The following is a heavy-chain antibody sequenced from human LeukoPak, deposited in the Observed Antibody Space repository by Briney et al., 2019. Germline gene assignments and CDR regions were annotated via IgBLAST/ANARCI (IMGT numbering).Heavy chain of an antibody. CDR2: ISGSSGGT. Sequence: GGSLTLSCAVSILTFSSLAMIWVRESPGKGREGVSAISGSSGGTYYADSVKGRFTISRDNSKNTLYLQMNSVRAEDTAVYYCVIGGDYGDYFDYWGQGTLVTVSS. J-gene: IGHJ4*02. D-gene: IGHD4-17*01. CDR1: ILTFSSLA. CDR3: VIGGDYGDYFDY. V-gene: IGHV3-23*01.